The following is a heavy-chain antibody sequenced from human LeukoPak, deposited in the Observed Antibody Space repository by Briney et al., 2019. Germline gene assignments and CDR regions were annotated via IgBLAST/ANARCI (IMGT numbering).Heavy chain of an antibody. CDR1: GGSISGYY. CDR2: IYYSGST. Sequence: SETLSLTCTVSGGSISGYYWSWIRQPPGKGLEWIGYIYYSGSTNYNPSLKSRVTISVDTSKNQFSLKLSSVTAADTAVYYCVRAVYSGTIGYWGQGTLVTVSS. D-gene: IGHD1-26*01. V-gene: IGHV4-59*12. J-gene: IGHJ4*02. CDR3: VRAVYSGTIGY.